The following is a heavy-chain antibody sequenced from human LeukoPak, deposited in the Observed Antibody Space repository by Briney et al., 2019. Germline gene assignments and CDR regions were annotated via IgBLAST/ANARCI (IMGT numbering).Heavy chain of an antibody. Sequence: PGGSLRLSCAASGFTFSSYAMSWVRQAPGKGLEWVSAISGRGASTYYADSVKGRFTISRDNSKNTLYLQMNSLRVEDTAVYYCAKLIAAVGGYYYYGMDVWGQGTTVTVSS. D-gene: IGHD6-13*01. CDR2: ISGRGAST. CDR1: GFTFSSYA. CDR3: AKLIAAVGGYYYYGMDV. V-gene: IGHV3-23*01. J-gene: IGHJ6*02.